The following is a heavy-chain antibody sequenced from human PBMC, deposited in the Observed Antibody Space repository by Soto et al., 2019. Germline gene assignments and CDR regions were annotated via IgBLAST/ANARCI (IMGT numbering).Heavy chain of an antibody. CDR3: ARLIAARPGYYYGMDV. Sequence: AGESLKISCKGSGYSFTSYRIGWVRQMPGKGLEWMGIIYPGDSDTRYSPSFQGQVTISADKSISTAYLQWSSLKASDTAMYYCARLIAARPGYYYGMDVWGQGTTVTVSS. J-gene: IGHJ6*02. CDR2: IYPGDSDT. CDR1: GYSFTSYR. V-gene: IGHV5-51*01. D-gene: IGHD6-6*01.